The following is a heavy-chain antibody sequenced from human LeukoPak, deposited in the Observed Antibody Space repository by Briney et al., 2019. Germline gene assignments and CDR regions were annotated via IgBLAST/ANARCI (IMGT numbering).Heavy chain of an antibody. Sequence: ASVKASCKASGYTFTGYYMHWVRQAPGQGLEWMGWINPNSGGTNYAQKFQGRVTMTRDTSISTAYMELSRLRSDDTAVYYCARGAGVATRYYYYYMDVWGKGTTVTVSS. CDR1: GYTFTGYY. CDR2: INPNSGGT. D-gene: IGHD5-12*01. V-gene: IGHV1-2*02. CDR3: ARGAGVATRYYYYYMDV. J-gene: IGHJ6*03.